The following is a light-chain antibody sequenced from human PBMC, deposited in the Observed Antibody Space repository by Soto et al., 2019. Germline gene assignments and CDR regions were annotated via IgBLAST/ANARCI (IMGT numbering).Light chain of an antibody. CDR3: QQYNSYSGT. CDR1: QSISSW. V-gene: IGKV1-5*03. J-gene: IGKJ1*01. Sequence: GDRVTITCRASQSISSWLAWYHQKPGKAPKLLIYKASSLESGVPSRFSGSGSGTEFTLTISSLQPDDFATYYCQQYNSYSGTFGQGTKVEIK. CDR2: KAS.